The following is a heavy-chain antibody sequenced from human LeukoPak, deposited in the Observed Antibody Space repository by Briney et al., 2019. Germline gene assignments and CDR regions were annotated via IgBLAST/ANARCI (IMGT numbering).Heavy chain of an antibody. D-gene: IGHD3-22*01. Sequence: ASVKVSCKASGGTFSSYAISWVRQAPGQGLEWMGGIIPIFGTANYAQKFQGRVTITADESTSTAYMELSSLRSEDTAVYYCATLESSGYRDYYFDYWAREPWSPSPQ. CDR1: GGTFSSYA. CDR2: IIPIFGTA. J-gene: IGHJ4*02. CDR3: ATLESSGYRDYYFDY. V-gene: IGHV1-69*13.